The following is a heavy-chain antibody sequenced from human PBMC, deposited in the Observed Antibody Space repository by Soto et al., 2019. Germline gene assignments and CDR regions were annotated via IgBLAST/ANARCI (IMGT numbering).Heavy chain of an antibody. V-gene: IGHV1-3*01. CDR1: GYTFSSYA. Sequence: QVQLVQSGAEVKQPGASVKVSCKASGYTFSSYAMHWVRQAPGQRLEWMGWINAGNGNTKYSQKFQGRVTITRDTSASTAYMELSSLRSEDTAVYYCARDGAVAGDSNFDYWGQGTLVTVSS. CDR3: ARDGAVAGDSNFDY. D-gene: IGHD6-19*01. CDR2: INAGNGNT. J-gene: IGHJ4*02.